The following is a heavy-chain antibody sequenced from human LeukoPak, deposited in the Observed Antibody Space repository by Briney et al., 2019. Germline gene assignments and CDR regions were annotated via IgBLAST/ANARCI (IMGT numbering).Heavy chain of an antibody. J-gene: IGHJ4*02. V-gene: IGHV3-21*04. CDR2: ISSSSSYI. Sequence: GGSLRLSCAASGFTFSSYSMNWVRQAPGKGLEWVSSISSSSSYIYYADSVKGRFTISRDNAKNSLYLQMSSLTVGDTAVYYCARDDPSNDYGDFDYWGQGTLVTVSS. CDR3: ARDDPSNDYGDFDY. D-gene: IGHD4-17*01. CDR1: GFTFSSYS.